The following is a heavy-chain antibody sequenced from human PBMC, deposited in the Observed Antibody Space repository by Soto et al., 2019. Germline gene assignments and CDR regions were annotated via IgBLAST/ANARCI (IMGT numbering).Heavy chain of an antibody. CDR1: GFTFSSYT. CDR2: ISGSGSST. J-gene: IGHJ4*02. Sequence: EVQLLESGGGLVEPGGSRRLSCAASGFTFSSYTMSWVRQAPGKGLEWVSTISGSGSSTYSADSVKGRFTISRDNSKSSLYLQMNSVRVEDTAIDYCAQAWGIDYWGQGTLVTVSS. D-gene: IGHD7-27*01. V-gene: IGHV3-23*01. CDR3: AQAWGIDY.